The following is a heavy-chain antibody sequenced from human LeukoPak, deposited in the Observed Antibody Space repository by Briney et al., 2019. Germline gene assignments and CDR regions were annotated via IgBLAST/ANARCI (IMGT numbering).Heavy chain of an antibody. D-gene: IGHD1-26*01. CDR2: ISGSGGST. CDR3: AGTSGSYPLYYFDY. V-gene: IGHV3-23*01. CDR1: GFTFSSYA. J-gene: IGHJ4*02. Sequence: GGSLRLSCAASGFTFSSYAMSWVRQAPGKGLEWVSAISGSGGSTYYADSVKGRFTISRDNSKNTLYLQMNSLRAEDTAVYYCAGTSGSYPLYYFDYWGQGTLVIVSS.